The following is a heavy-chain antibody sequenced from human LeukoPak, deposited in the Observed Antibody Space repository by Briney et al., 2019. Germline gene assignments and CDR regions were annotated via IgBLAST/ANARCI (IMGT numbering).Heavy chain of an antibody. CDR3: TSFLVVVPVAMRD. Sequence: PGGSLRLSCVASGFIFSGSAIHWVRQASGKGLEWVGRIRSKANNYATEYAASVKGRFTISRDESKNTAYLHMNSLKTEDTAVYYCTSFLVVVPVAMRDWGQGTTVTVS. D-gene: IGHD2-2*01. V-gene: IGHV3-73*01. J-gene: IGHJ6*02. CDR2: IRSKANNYAT. CDR1: GFIFSGSA.